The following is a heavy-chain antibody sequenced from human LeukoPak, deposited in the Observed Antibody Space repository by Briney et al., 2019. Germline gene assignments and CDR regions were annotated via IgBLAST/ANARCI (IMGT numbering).Heavy chain of an antibody. V-gene: IGHV1-2*02. D-gene: IGHD3-22*01. Sequence: ASVKVSCKASGYTFTGFYMHWVRQAPGQGLERMGWIDPNIGTTKYSQKFQGRVTMTRDTSISEVYMELSRLRSDDTAVYYCARLLEHYYFDASGYYDDDYWGQGTPIIVSS. CDR1: GYTFTGFY. CDR2: IDPNIGTT. CDR3: ARLLEHYYFDASGYYDDDY. J-gene: IGHJ4*02.